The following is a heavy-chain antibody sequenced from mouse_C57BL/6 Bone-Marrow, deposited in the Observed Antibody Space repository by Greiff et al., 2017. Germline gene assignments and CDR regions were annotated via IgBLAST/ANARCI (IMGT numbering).Heavy chain of an antibody. CDR1: GFSFTSYG. D-gene: IGHD1-1*01. Sequence: QVQLQQSGPGLVQPSQSLSITCTVSGFSFTSYGVHWVRQSPGKGLEWLGVICRGGSTDYNAAFMYRLSITKDNSKSQVFFKMNSLQADDTAIYYCAKTDYGSSYGGFAYWGQGTLVTVSA. CDR2: ICRGGST. J-gene: IGHJ3*01. CDR3: AKTDYGSSYGGFAY. V-gene: IGHV2-5*01.